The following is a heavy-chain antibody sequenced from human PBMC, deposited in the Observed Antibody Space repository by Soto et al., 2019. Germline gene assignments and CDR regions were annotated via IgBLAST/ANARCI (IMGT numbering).Heavy chain of an antibody. D-gene: IGHD1-26*01. CDR2: IWYDGSNK. J-gene: IGHJ4*02. CDR1: GFTFSSYG. Sequence: QVQLVESGGGVVQPGRSLRLSCAASGFTFSSYGMHWVRQAPGKGLEWVAVIWYDGSNKYYADSVKGRFTISRDNSKNKLDLQMNSLRAEDTALYYCARDENSGFVYWGQGTLVTVAS. V-gene: IGHV3-33*01. CDR3: ARDENSGFVY.